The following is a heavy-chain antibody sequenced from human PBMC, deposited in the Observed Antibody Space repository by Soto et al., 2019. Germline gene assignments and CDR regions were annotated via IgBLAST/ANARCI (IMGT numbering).Heavy chain of an antibody. CDR1: GFTFSSYS. V-gene: IGHV3-48*01. J-gene: IGHJ6*03. CDR2: ISSSSTI. CDR3: VRLFVRITGTAGVFQDYCYMDV. D-gene: IGHD1-7*01. Sequence: GGSLRLSCAVSGFTFSSYSMNWVRQAPGKGQEWVSYISSSSTIYYADSVKGRFTISRDNAKNSLYLQMNSLRAEDTAEYYFVRLFVRITGTAGVFQDYCYMDVWGKGTTVTVSS.